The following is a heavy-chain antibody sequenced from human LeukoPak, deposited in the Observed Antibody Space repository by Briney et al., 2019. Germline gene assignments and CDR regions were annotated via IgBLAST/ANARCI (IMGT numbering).Heavy chain of an antibody. CDR1: GGSFSGYY. Sequence: SETLSLTCAVYGGSFSGYYWSWIRQPPGKGLEWIGEINHSGGTNYNPSLKSRVTISVDTSKNQFSLKLSSVTAADTAVYYCARGSGPSHWGQGTLVTVSS. CDR2: INHSGGT. J-gene: IGHJ4*02. D-gene: IGHD1-26*01. V-gene: IGHV4-34*01. CDR3: ARGSGPSH.